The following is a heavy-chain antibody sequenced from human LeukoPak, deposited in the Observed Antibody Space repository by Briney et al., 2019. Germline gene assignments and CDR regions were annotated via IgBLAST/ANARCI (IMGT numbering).Heavy chain of an antibody. D-gene: IGHD6-13*01. V-gene: IGHV3-21*01. CDR2: ISSSSSYI. CDR3: AGDNIADFDY. J-gene: IGHJ4*02. CDR1: GFTLSSYS. Sequence: PGGSLRLSCAASGFTLSSYSMNWVRQAPGKGREWVSSISSSSSYIYYADSVKGRFTISRDNAKNSLYLQMNSLRAEDTAVYYCAGDNIADFDYWGQGTLVTVSS.